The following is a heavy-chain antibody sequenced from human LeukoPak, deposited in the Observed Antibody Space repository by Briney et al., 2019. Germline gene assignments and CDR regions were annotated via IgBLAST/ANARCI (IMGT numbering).Heavy chain of an antibody. CDR3: ARGLTAGLGRYYFDY. CDR1: GYTFTSYY. Sequence: ASVKVSCKASGYTFTSYYMHWVRQAPGQGLEWMGWISAYNGNTNYAQKLQGRVTMTTDTSTSTAYMELRSLRSDDTAVYYCARGLTAGLGRYYFDYWGQGTLVTVSS. J-gene: IGHJ4*02. CDR2: ISAYNGNT. D-gene: IGHD5-18*01. V-gene: IGHV1-18*04.